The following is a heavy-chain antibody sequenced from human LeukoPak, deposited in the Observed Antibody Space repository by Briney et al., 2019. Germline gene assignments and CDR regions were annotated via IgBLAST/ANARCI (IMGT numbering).Heavy chain of an antibody. V-gene: IGHV4-34*01. CDR1: GGSFSGYY. D-gene: IGHD3-3*01. CDR2: INHSGST. Sequence: SETLSLTCAVYGGSFSGYYWSWIRQPPGKGLEWIGEINHSGSTNYNPSLKSRVTISVDTSKNQCSLKLSSVTAADTAVYYCARGLYYDFWSGYSTAFDIWGQGTMVTVSS. J-gene: IGHJ3*02. CDR3: ARGLYYDFWSGYSTAFDI.